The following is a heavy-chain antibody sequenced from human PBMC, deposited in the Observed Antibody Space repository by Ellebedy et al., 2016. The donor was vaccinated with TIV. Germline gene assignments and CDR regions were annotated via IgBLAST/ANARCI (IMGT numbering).Heavy chain of an antibody. CDR3: AKDAFSRGDY. CDR2: IRTSSTSI. D-gene: IGHD3-3*02. J-gene: IGHJ4*02. CDR1: GFTFSSYS. Sequence: GESLKISCAASGFTFSSYSMNWVRQAPGKGLEWVSSIRTSSTSIYYADSVKGRFTISRDNAKNALYLQMNSLRVEDTAVYYCAKDAFSRGDYWGQGTLVTVSS. V-gene: IGHV3-21*01.